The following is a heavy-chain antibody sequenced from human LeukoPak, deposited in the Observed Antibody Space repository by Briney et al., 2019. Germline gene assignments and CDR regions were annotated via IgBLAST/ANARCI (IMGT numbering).Heavy chain of an antibody. Sequence: GGSLRLSCAASGFTFSSYAMHWVRQAPGKGLEWVAVISYDGSNKYYADSVKGRFTISRDNSKNTLCLQMNSLRAEDTAVYYCARSIAAAGTTWGFFDYWGQGTLVTVSS. J-gene: IGHJ4*02. CDR2: ISYDGSNK. CDR1: GFTFSSYA. D-gene: IGHD6-13*01. V-gene: IGHV3-30-3*01. CDR3: ARSIAAAGTTWGFFDY.